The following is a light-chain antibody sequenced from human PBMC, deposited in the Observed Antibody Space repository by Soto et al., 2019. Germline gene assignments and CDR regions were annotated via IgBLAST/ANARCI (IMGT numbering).Light chain of an antibody. CDR2: TNN. J-gene: IGLJ2*01. Sequence: QLVLTQPPSASGTPGQTVTISCSGSSSNVETNTVNWYQHLPGTAPKLLIHTNNQRPSGVPDRFSGSRSGTSASLAISGLQSEDEAEYYCAAWDDSLNGVVFGGGTQLTVL. CDR1: SSNVETNT. V-gene: IGLV1-44*01. CDR3: AAWDDSLNGVV.